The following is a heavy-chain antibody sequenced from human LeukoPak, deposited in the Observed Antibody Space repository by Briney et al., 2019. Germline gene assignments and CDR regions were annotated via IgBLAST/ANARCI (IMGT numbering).Heavy chain of an antibody. CDR3: ARGSGWYTH. V-gene: IGHV4-38-2*01. D-gene: IGHD6-19*01. J-gene: IGHJ4*02. Sequence: SETLSLTCAVSGYSISSGYYWGWIRQPPGKGLEWIGSIYHSGSTYYNPSLKSRVTISVDTSKNQFSLKLSSVTAADTAVYYCARGSGWYTHWGQGTLVTVSS. CDR2: IYHSGST. CDR1: GYSISSGYY.